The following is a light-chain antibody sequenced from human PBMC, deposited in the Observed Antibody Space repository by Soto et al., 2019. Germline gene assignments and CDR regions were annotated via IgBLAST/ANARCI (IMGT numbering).Light chain of an antibody. CDR2: EVT. CDR1: SSDVGGYNF. CDR3: SSYAATNNYV. V-gene: IGLV2-8*01. J-gene: IGLJ1*01. Sequence: QSAPTQPPSASGSPGQSVTISCTGTSSDVGGYNFVSWYRQYPGKAPQLIIYEVTKRPSGFPDRFSGSKSGNTASLTVSGLQAEDEADYYCSSYAATNNYVFGSGTKLTV.